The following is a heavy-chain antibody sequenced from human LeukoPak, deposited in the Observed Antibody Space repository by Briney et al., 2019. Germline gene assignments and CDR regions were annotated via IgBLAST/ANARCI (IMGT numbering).Heavy chain of an antibody. CDR2: IYYSGST. V-gene: IGHV4-59*01. J-gene: IGHJ6*03. Sequence: SETLSLTFTVSGGSISSYYWSWIRQPPGKGLEWIWYIYYSGSTNYNPSLKSRVTISVDTSKNQFSLKLTSVTAADTAVYYCARTMEGYCSGGSCYQYSYYMDVWGKGTTVTVSS. CDR1: GGSISSYY. CDR3: ARTMEGYCSGGSCYQYSYYMDV. D-gene: IGHD2-15*01.